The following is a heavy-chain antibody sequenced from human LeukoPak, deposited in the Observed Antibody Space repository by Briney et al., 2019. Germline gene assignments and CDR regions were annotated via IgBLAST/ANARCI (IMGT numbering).Heavy chain of an antibody. CDR1: GYSFTSYW. V-gene: IGHV5-51*01. D-gene: IGHD3-9*01. Sequence: GESLKISFKGSGYSFTSYWIGWVRQMPGKGLEWMGIIYPGDSDTRYSPSFQGQVTISADKSISTAYLQWSSLKASDTAMYYCARRYFDWLSNQYYFDYWGQGTLVTVSS. CDR3: ARRYFDWLSNQYYFDY. CDR2: IYPGDSDT. J-gene: IGHJ4*02.